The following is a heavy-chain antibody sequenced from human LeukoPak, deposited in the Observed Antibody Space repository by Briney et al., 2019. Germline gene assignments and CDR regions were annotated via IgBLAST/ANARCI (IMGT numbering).Heavy chain of an antibody. V-gene: IGHV5-51*01. CDR1: GYSFTTYW. CDR3: ARRRAGYCSGGSCQYYFDY. CDR2: IHPGDSDT. Sequence: GEFLKISCKGSGYSFTTYWIGWVRQMPGKGLEWMGIIHPGDSDTRYSPSFQGQVTISADKSISTAYLQWSSLKASDTAMYYCARRRAGYCSGGSCQYYFDYWGQGTLVTVSS. J-gene: IGHJ4*02. D-gene: IGHD2-15*01.